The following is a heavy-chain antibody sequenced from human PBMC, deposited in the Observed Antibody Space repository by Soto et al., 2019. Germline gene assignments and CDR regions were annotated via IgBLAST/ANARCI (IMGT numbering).Heavy chain of an antibody. V-gene: IGHV3-48*02. CDR3: ARVPYMGWELLSYFYY. Sequence: GGSLRLSCAASGFTFSSYSMNWVRQAPGKGLEWISYISTSSSTIYYTDSVKGRFTISRDNAKNSLYLQMNSLRDEDTAVYYCARVPYMGWELLSYFYYWGQGSLVTVSS. CDR2: ISTSSSTI. CDR1: GFTFSSYS. J-gene: IGHJ4*02. D-gene: IGHD1-26*01.